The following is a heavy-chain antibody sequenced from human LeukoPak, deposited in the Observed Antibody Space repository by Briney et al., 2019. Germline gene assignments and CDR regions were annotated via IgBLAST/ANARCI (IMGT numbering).Heavy chain of an antibody. J-gene: IGHJ4*02. CDR1: GFTFDDYT. CDR3: AKERQWLVSGFDY. Sequence: GGSLRLSCAASGFTFDDYTMHWVRQAPGKGLEWVSAISGSGGSTYYADSVKGRFTISRDNSKSTLYLQMNSLRAEDTAVYYCAKERQWLVSGFDYWGQGTLVTVSS. V-gene: IGHV3-23*01. D-gene: IGHD6-19*01. CDR2: ISGSGGST.